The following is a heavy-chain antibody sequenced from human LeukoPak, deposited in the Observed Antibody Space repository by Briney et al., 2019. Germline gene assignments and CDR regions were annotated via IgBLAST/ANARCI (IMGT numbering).Heavy chain of an antibody. D-gene: IGHD2-21*02. CDR2: IYYSGST. CDR1: GFTFSNYW. Sequence: GSLRLSCAASGFTFSNYWMSWVRQPPGKGLEWIGSIYYSGSTYYNPSLKSRVTISVDTSKNQFSLKLSPVTAADTAVYYCAGHIQIGLRVSRLGWFDPWGQGTLVTVSS. CDR3: AGHIQIGLRVSRLGWFDP. V-gene: IGHV4-39*01. J-gene: IGHJ5*02.